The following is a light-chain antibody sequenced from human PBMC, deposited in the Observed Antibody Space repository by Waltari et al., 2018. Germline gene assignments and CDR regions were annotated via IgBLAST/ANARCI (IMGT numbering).Light chain of an antibody. CDR3: QHYHNWPPIT. J-gene: IGKJ5*01. V-gene: IGKV3-15*01. CDR2: GAS. CDR1: QSISTN. Sequence: EIVMTQSPATLSVSPGERATLSCRASQSISTNLAWYPQKPGQAPRLLIYGASTRATGFPARFSGSGFGTEFTLTISSLRSEYFAVYYCQHYHNWPPITFGQGTRLEIK.